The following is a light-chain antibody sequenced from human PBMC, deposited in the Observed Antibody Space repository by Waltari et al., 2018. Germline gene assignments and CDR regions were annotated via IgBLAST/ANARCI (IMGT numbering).Light chain of an antibody. J-gene: IGKJ4*01. V-gene: IGKV4-1*01. CDR2: WAS. Sequence: DIVMTQSPDSLAVSLGERTTINCKSSQSVFYSSNNKNYLAWYQQKPGQPPKLLIYWASTRESGVPDRVSGSGSGTDFTLTISSLEPEDFAVYYCQQRSNWRGLTFGGGTKVEIK. CDR1: QSVFYSSNNKNY. CDR3: QQRSNWRGLT.